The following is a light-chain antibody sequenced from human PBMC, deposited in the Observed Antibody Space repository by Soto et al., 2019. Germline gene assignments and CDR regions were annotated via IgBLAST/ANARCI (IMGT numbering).Light chain of an antibody. CDR2: SNN. CDR1: SSNIGSNT. CDR3: AAWDDSLNGLV. Sequence: QSVLTQPPSASGTPGQRVTISCSGSSSNIGSNTVNWYQQLPGTAPKLLIYSNNQRPSGVPDRFSGSKSGTSASLAISGLQSEDEADYYGAAWDDSLNGLVFGGGTKLTAL. J-gene: IGLJ2*01. V-gene: IGLV1-44*01.